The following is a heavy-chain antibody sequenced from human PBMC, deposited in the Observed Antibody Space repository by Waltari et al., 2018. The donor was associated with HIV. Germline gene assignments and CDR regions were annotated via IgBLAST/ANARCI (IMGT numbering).Heavy chain of an antibody. Sequence: EVHLVESGGGLVKPGESLRLSCEASKFAFSIYTVNWVRQTPGKGLEWVSSFTCRDDRSHYLEPVKGRFSVSRDNAKNTLFLQMNSLRGEDTAVYYCGWVPAATHGMDVWGRGTTVIVSS. CDR2: FTCRDDRS. D-gene: IGHD6-13*01. CDR3: GWVPAATHGMDV. CDR1: KFAFSIYT. V-gene: IGHV3-21*01. J-gene: IGHJ6*02.